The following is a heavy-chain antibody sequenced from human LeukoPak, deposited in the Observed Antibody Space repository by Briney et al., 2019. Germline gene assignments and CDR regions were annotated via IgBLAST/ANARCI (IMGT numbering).Heavy chain of an antibody. CDR1: GGSFSGYY. J-gene: IGHJ6*03. CDR3: ARGFVYYYYYMDV. CDR2: INHSGST. Sequence: PSETLSLTCAVYGGSFSGYYWSWIRQPPGKGLEWIGEINHSGSTNYNPSLKGRVTISVDTSKNQFSLKLSSVTAADTAVYYCARGFVYYYYYMDVWGKGTTVTVSS. V-gene: IGHV4-34*01.